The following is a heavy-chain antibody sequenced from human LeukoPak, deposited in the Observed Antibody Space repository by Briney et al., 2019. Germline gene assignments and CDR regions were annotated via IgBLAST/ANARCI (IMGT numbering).Heavy chain of an antibody. D-gene: IGHD3-16*01. V-gene: IGHV1-2*02. J-gene: IGHJ5*02. Sequence: GASVKVSCKASGYTFTGYYMHWVRQAPGQGLEWMGWMNPNSGNTGYAQKFQGRVTMTRDRSISTAYMELSRLTSDDTAVYYCARASFWESPINWFAPWGQGTLVTVSS. CDR3: ARASFWESPINWFAP. CDR1: GYTFTGYY. CDR2: MNPNSGNT.